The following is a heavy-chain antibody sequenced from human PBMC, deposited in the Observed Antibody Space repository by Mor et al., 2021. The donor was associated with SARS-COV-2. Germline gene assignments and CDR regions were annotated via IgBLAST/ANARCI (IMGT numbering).Heavy chain of an antibody. Sequence: TVLEWVAVIWFDGSHKNFADSVKGRFTISRDNSKNTLYLQMNSLRAEDTAVYYCARMAYYDSSGLTDYYYYMDVWGK. CDR2: IWFDGSHK. V-gene: IGHV3-33*01. CDR3: ARMAYYDSSGLTDYYYYMDV. J-gene: IGHJ6*03. D-gene: IGHD3-22*01.